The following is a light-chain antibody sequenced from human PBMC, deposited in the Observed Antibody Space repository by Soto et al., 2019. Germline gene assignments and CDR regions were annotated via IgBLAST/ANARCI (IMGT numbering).Light chain of an antibody. V-gene: IGLV2-14*02. CDR2: EVT. Sequence: QSALTQPASVSGSPGQSITISCTGTSSDVGSYNLVSWYQQHPGKAPKLMISEVTKRPSGVSNRFSGSKSGNTASLTISGLQAEDEADYYCSSYTSSSTRNVVFGGGTQLTVL. CDR3: SSYTSSSTRNVV. CDR1: SSDVGSYNL. J-gene: IGLJ2*01.